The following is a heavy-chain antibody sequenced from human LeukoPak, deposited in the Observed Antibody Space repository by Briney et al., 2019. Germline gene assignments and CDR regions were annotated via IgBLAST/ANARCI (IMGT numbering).Heavy chain of an antibody. CDR3: AKDGDGYRISPDY. Sequence: SGTLSLTCAVSGGSISSSNWWSWVRPPPGKGLEWIGEIYHSGSTNYNPSLKSRVTISVDKSKNQFSLKLSSVTAADTAVYYCAKDGDGYRISPDYWGQGTLVTVSS. CDR1: GGSISSSNW. CDR2: IYHSGST. D-gene: IGHD5-24*01. V-gene: IGHV4-4*02. J-gene: IGHJ4*02.